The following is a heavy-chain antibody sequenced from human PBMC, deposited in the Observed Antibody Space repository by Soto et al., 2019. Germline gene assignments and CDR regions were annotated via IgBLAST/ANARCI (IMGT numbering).Heavy chain of an antibody. V-gene: IGHV4-34*01. CDR2: INHSGST. J-gene: IGHJ6*02. Sequence: SETPSLTCAVYGGSFSGYYWSWIRQPPGKGLEWIGEINHSGSTNYNPSLKSRVTISVDTSKNQFSLKLSSVTAADTAVYYCARSEGGVTMVRGVMYYYYDGMEVWGQGTTVT. CDR1: GGSFSGYY. CDR3: ARSEGGVTMVRGVMYYYYDGMEV. D-gene: IGHD3-10*01.